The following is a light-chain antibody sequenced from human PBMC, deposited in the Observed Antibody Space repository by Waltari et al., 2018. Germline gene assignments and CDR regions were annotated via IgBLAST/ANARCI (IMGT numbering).Light chain of an antibody. CDR1: ISNIGAGYD. CDR2: GNN. V-gene: IGLV1-40*01. CDR3: QSYDNILSGGV. Sequence: QSVLTQPPSVSGAPGQRVTIYCTGSISNIGAGYDVHWYQQLPGTAPKLLIYGNNNRPSAVPDRFAGSKSGTSASLAITGLQSDDEADYYCQSYDNILSGGVFGGGTKLTVL. J-gene: IGLJ2*01.